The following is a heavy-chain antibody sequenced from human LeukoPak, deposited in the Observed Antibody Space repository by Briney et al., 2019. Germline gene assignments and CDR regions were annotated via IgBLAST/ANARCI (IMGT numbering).Heavy chain of an antibody. Sequence: GGSLRLSCAASGFTFTSYSMNWVRQAPGKGLEWVSSISSNSSYIYYADSVKGRFTISRDNAKNSLYLQMNSLRAEDTAVYYCARDYYGDYNFDYWGQGTLVTVSS. CDR1: GFTFTSYS. D-gene: IGHD4-17*01. CDR2: ISSNSSYI. J-gene: IGHJ4*02. V-gene: IGHV3-21*01. CDR3: ARDYYGDYNFDY.